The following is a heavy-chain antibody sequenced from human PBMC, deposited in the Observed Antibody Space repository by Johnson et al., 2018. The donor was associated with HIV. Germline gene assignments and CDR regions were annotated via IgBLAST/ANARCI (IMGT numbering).Heavy chain of an antibody. Sequence: VQLVESGGGIVQPGGSLRLSCAASGFTVSRNYMSWVSQAPGKGLAWVSVIYSGGRTHFADSVKGRFTISRDNSKNTLYLHMNNLTAEDTAVYHCAKGYYDSSFGLDMWGQGTMVIVSS. J-gene: IGHJ3*02. V-gene: IGHV3-66*01. D-gene: IGHD3-3*01. CDR1: GFTVSRNY. CDR2: IYSGGRT. CDR3: AKGYYDSSFGLDM.